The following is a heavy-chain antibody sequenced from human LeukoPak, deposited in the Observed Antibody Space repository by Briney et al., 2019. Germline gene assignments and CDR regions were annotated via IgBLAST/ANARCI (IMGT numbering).Heavy chain of an antibody. CDR2: IIPIFGTA. CDR3: ARSGPGGYSGYELDY. V-gene: IGHV1-69*13. J-gene: IGHJ4*02. CDR1: GGTFSSYA. Sequence: ASVKVSCKASGGTFSSYAISWVRQAPGQGLEWMGGIIPIFGTANYAQKFQGRVTITADESTSTAYMELSSLRSEDTAVYYCARSGPGGYSGYELDYWGQGTLVTVSS. D-gene: IGHD5-12*01.